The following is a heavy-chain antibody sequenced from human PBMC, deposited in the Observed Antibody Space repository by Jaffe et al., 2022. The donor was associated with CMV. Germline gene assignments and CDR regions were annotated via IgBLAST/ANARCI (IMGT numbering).Heavy chain of an antibody. J-gene: IGHJ6*02. D-gene: IGHD6-19*01. V-gene: IGHV3-7*01. Sequence: EVQLVESGGGLVQPGGSLRLSCAASGFTFSSYWMSWVRQAPGKGLEWVANIKQDGSEKYYVDSVKGRFTISRDNAKNSLYLQMNSLRAEDTAVYYCARDRVAGRYYYYYGMDVWGQGTTVTVSS. CDR2: IKQDGSEK. CDR1: GFTFSSYW. CDR3: ARDRVAGRYYYYYGMDV.